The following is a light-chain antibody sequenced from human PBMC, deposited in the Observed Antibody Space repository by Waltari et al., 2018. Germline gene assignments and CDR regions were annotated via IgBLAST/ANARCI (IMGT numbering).Light chain of an antibody. CDR1: SSNIEVNF. J-gene: IGLJ3*02. Sequence: QSVLTQPPSASGTPGQRVTIPCSGSSSNIEVNFVYWYPQPPGTAPKLLTYRNNQRPSGVPDRFSASKSATSASLAISGLRSEDEADYYCSTWDDSLSGRVFGGGTKLTVL. CDR2: RNN. V-gene: IGLV1-47*01. CDR3: STWDDSLSGRV.